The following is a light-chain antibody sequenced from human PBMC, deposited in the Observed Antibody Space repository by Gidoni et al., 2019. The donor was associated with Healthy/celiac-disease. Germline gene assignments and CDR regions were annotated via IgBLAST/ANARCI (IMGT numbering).Light chain of an antibody. V-gene: IGKV1-5*03. Sequence: DIHMTQSPSPLSASVGDRVTITCRASQSISSWLAWYQQKPGKAPKLLIYKASSLESGVPSRFSGSGSGTEFTLTSSSLQPDDFATYYCQQYNSYSTFXQXTKVEIK. J-gene: IGKJ1*01. CDR3: QQYNSYST. CDR2: KAS. CDR1: QSISSW.